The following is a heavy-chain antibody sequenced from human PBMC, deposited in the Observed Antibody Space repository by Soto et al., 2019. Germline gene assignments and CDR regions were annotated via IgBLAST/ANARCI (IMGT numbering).Heavy chain of an antibody. CDR2: INHSGSI. CDR3: ARGNGMILAVKGDAPDQYYLDS. D-gene: IGHD3-22*01. Sequence: SETLSVTCAFDAGSFSVYYWSWIGQPPGNGLECIGEINHSGSINYNPSLKSRVTISVDTSKNQFSLKLRSMAAADTAIYSCARGNGMILAVKGDAPDQYYLDSWRQGTMVTVSS. V-gene: IGHV4-34*01. CDR1: AGSFSVYY. J-gene: IGHJ4*02.